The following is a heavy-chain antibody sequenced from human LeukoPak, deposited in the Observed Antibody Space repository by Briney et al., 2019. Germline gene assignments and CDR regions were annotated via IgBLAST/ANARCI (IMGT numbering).Heavy chain of an antibody. CDR3: ARDLPSGDAFDI. V-gene: IGHV4-61*10. D-gene: IGHD7-27*01. Sequence: SETLSLTCTVSGGSISSGSYYWSWIRQPAGKGPEWIGRTYSSGNTNYNPSLKSRVTISVDTSKNQFSLKLSSVTAADTAVYYCARDLPSGDAFDIWGQGTMVTVSS. J-gene: IGHJ3*02. CDR2: TYSSGNT. CDR1: GGSISSGSYY.